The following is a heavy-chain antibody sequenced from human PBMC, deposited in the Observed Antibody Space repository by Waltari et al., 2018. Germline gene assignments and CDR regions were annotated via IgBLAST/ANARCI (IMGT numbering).Heavy chain of an antibody. V-gene: IGHV4-34*01. D-gene: IGHD1-26*01. CDR2: INHSGST. J-gene: IGHJ4*02. CDR1: GGSFSGYY. CDR3: ARGGVYSGSYYASYYFDY. Sequence: QVQLQQWGAGLLKPSETLSLTCAVYGGSFSGYYWSWIRQPPGKGLEWMREINHSGSTNANPSLRSRVTISVDTSKNQFSLRLSSVTAADTAVYYCARGGVYSGSYYASYYFDYWGQGTLVTVSS.